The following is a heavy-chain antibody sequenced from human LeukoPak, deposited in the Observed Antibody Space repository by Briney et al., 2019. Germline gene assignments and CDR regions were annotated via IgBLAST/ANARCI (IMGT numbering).Heavy chain of an antibody. CDR2: VHSDTGYA. J-gene: IGHJ5*02. CDR3: ARGPWNDP. CDR1: GYPFTTYE. V-gene: IGHV1-8*01. D-gene: IGHD1-1*01. Sequence: GASVKVSCKTSGYPFTTYEINWVRQGAGQGLEWMGWVHSDTGYADYAQKFQSRVNMTSDTSISTAYMELSSLKSDDTAVYFCARGPWNDPWGQGTLVTVSS.